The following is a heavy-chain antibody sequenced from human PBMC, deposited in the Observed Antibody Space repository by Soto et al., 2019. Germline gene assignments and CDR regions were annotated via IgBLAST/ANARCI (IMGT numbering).Heavy chain of an antibody. Sequence: GGSLRLSCAASGFTFSNAWMSWVRQAPGKGLEWVGRIKSKTDGGTTDYAAPVKGRFTISRDDSKNTLYLQMNSLKTEDTAVYYCTAEIVTTSYYYYYGMDVWGQGTTVTVSS. CDR3: TAEIVTTSYYYYYGMDV. J-gene: IGHJ6*02. CDR2: IKSKTDGGTT. V-gene: IGHV3-15*01. D-gene: IGHD4-17*01. CDR1: GFTFSNAW.